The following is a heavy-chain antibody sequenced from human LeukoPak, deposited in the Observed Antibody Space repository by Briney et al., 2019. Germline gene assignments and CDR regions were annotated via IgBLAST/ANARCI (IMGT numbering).Heavy chain of an antibody. V-gene: IGHV1-46*01. Sequence: GASVKVSCKASGYTFTSYYLHWVRQAPGQGLEWMGIINPSGGSTRYAQKFQGRVTMTRDTSTSTVYMEMSSLRSEDTAVYYCAVRWDSLDYWGQGTLVTVSS. CDR1: GYTFTSYY. CDR2: INPSGGST. J-gene: IGHJ4*02. CDR3: AVRWDSLDY. D-gene: IGHD1-26*01.